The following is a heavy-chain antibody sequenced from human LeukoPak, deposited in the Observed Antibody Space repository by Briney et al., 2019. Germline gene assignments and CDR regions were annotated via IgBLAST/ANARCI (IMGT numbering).Heavy chain of an antibody. CDR2: INHSGST. CDR1: GFTFSSYA. Sequence: GSLRLSCAASGFTFSSYAMSWVRQPPGKGLEWIGEINHSGSTNYNPSLKSRVTISVDTPKNQFSLKLSSVTAADTAVYYCARALPYYYYGMDVWGQGTTVTVSS. J-gene: IGHJ6*02. CDR3: ARALPYYYYGMDV. V-gene: IGHV4-34*01.